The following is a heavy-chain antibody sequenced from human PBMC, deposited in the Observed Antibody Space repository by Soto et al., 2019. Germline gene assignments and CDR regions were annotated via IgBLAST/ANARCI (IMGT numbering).Heavy chain of an antibody. CDR1: GGSISSGGYY. CDR3: ARGKPDYVTFDY. V-gene: IGHV4-31*03. Sequence: SETLSLTCTVSGGSISSGGYYWTWIRQHPGKGLEWIGYIHYSGSTYYNPSLKSRVTISVDTSKNQFSLKLSSVTAADTAVYYCARGKPDYVTFDYWGQGTLVTSPQ. D-gene: IGHD4-17*01. J-gene: IGHJ4*02. CDR2: IHYSGST.